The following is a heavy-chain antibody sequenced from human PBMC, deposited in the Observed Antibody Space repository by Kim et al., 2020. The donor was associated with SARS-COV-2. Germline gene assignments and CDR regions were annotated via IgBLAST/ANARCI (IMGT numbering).Heavy chain of an antibody. CDR2: IYYSGST. CDR1: GGSISSYY. CDR3: ARDQRTTVTPVLGGMDV. D-gene: IGHD4-17*01. V-gene: IGHV4-59*01. Sequence: SETLSLTCTVSGGSISSYYWSWIRQPPGKGLEWIGYIYYSGSTNYNPSLKSRVTISVDTSKNQFSLKLSSVTAADTAVYYCARDQRTTVTPVLGGMDVWGQGTTVTVSS. J-gene: IGHJ6*02.